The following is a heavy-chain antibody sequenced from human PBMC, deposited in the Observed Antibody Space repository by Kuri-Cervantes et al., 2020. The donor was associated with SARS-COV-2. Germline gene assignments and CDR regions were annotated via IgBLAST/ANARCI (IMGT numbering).Heavy chain of an antibody. CDR1: GGSISSGGYY. D-gene: IGHD2-2*01. J-gene: IGHJ4*02. CDR3: AGDSPAYCSSTSCYFFDY. V-gene: IGHV4-30-2*01. Sequence: LRLSCTVSGGSISSGGYYWSWIRQPPGKGLEWIGYIYHSGSTYYNPSLKSRVTISVDRSKNQFSLKLSSVTAADTAVYYCAGDSPAYCSSTSCYFFDYWGQGTLVTVSS. CDR2: IYHSGST.